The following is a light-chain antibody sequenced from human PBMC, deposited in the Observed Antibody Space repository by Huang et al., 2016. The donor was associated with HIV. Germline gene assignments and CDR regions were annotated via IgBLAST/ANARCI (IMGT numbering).Light chain of an antibody. CDR2: GAS. V-gene: IGKV3-20*01. Sequence: EIVLTQSPGTVSLSPGETATLSCRASQSFSSDYLAWYQQKPGQPPRLLIYGASRRATGIPDSFSGGGSGTDFTLTISRLEPADFAVYYCHQSHTSPFTFGPGTKVDI. J-gene: IGKJ3*01. CDR3: HQSHTSPFT. CDR1: QSFSSDY.